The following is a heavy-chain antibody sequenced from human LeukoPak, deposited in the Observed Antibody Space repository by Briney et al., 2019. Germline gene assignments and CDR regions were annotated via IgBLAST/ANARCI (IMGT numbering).Heavy chain of an antibody. D-gene: IGHD3-10*01. J-gene: IGHJ3*02. CDR2: IRSKCDHGTT. Sequence: KPGGPLRLSCAVSGFPFRNARMNWVSQAPGKGPEWVCRIRSKCDHGTTDYAAPVKGRVTISRDDSKNTLYLQMNSLNTEDTAVYYCTTRELRYYGSGTYPVAFDIWGQGTMVTVSS. CDR3: TTRELRYYGSGTYPVAFDI. V-gene: IGHV3-15*01. CDR1: GFPFRNAR.